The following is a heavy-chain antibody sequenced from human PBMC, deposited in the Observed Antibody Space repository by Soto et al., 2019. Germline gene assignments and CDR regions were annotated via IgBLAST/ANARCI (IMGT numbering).Heavy chain of an antibody. J-gene: IGHJ4*02. CDR3: ARAPRVLRYFDWLLPPFDY. CDR2: ISAYNGNT. D-gene: IGHD3-9*01. Sequence: QVQLVQSGAEVKKPGASVKVSCKASGYTFTSYGISWVRQAPGQGLEWMGWISAYNGNTNYAQKLQGRVTMTTDTSTSTAYMELRSLRSDDTAVYYCARAPRVLRYFDWLLPPFDYWGQGTLVTVSS. V-gene: IGHV1-18*01. CDR1: GYTFTSYG.